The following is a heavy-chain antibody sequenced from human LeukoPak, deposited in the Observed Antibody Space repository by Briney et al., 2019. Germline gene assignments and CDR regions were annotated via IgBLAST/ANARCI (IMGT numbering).Heavy chain of an antibody. CDR2: IYYSGST. J-gene: IGHJ5*02. Sequence: PSETLSLTCTVSGGSISSSGYYWGWIRQPPGKGLEWIASIYYSGSTYYNPSLKSRVTISVDTSKNQLSLKLSSLTAADTAVYYCARHEYSGSYYGLSWFDPWGQGILVTVSS. D-gene: IGHD1-26*01. V-gene: IGHV4-39*01. CDR3: ARHEYSGSYYGLSWFDP. CDR1: GGSISSSGYY.